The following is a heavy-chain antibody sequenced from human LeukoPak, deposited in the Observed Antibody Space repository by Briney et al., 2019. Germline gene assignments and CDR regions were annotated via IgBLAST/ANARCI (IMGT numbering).Heavy chain of an antibody. CDR3: ARDCVTNGACYAFDY. CDR1: GGSFSGYY. CDR2: INHSGST. D-gene: IGHD2-8*01. J-gene: IGHJ4*02. V-gene: IGHV4-34*01. Sequence: PSETLSLTCAVYGGSFSGYYWSWIRQPPGKGLEWIGEINHSGSTNYNPSLKSRVTISVDTSKNQFSLKLSSVTAADTAVYYCARDCVTNGACYAFDYWGQGTLVTVSS.